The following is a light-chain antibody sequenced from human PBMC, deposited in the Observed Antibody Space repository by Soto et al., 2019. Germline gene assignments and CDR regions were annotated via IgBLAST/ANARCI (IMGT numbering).Light chain of an antibody. CDR1: SSNIGAGYD. CDR3: QSYDNSLSATV. V-gene: IGLV1-40*01. Sequence: QSVLTQSPSVSGTPGQRVTISCTGSSSNIGAGYDVHWYQQLPGTAPKLLISGNNNRPSGAPDRFSGSKSGTSASLAIAGLQAEDEADYYCQSYDNSLSATVFGGGTKVTVL. J-gene: IGLJ2*01. CDR2: GNN.